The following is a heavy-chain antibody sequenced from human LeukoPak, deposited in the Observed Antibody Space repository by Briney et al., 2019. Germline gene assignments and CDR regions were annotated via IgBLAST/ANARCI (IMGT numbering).Heavy chain of an antibody. Sequence: KPSETLSLTCAVYGGSFSGYYWSWIRQPPGKGLEWIGEINHSGSTNYNPSLKSRVTISVDTSKNQFSLKLSSVTAADTAVYYCARVRAVADDAFDIWRQGTMVTVSS. CDR1: GGSFSGYY. CDR3: ARVRAVADDAFDI. D-gene: IGHD6-19*01. J-gene: IGHJ3*02. V-gene: IGHV4-34*01. CDR2: INHSGST.